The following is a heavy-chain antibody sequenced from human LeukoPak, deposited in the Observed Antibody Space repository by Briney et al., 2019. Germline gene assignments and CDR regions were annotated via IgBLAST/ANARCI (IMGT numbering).Heavy chain of an antibody. Sequence: GGSLRLSCAASGFSFRYYGMHWVRQAPGKGLELVAIISYDGSHIYYEDSVKGRFTISRDNSKNTVYLQMNSLRAEDTAVYYCARRAGGYSHPYDYWGQGILVTVSS. V-gene: IGHV3-30*03. CDR1: GFSFRYYG. CDR3: ARRAGGYSHPYDY. J-gene: IGHJ4*02. CDR2: ISYDGSHI. D-gene: IGHD4-23*01.